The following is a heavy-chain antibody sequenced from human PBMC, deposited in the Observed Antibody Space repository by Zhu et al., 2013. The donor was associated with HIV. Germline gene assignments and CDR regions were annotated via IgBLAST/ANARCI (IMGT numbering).Heavy chain of an antibody. CDR3: AKDRAGVVVPVARWFDP. D-gene: IGHD2-2*01. J-gene: IGHJ5*02. CDR2: MSPNSGHT. CDR1: GYTFTSFD. Sequence: QVQLVQSGAEVKKPGASVKVSCKASGYTFTSFDFNWVRQATGQGFEWMGWMSPNSGHTGYAQKFQGRVTMTRDTSISTAYMELSRLRSDDTAVYYCAKDRAGVVVPVARWFDPWGQGTLVTVSS. V-gene: IGHV1-8*01.